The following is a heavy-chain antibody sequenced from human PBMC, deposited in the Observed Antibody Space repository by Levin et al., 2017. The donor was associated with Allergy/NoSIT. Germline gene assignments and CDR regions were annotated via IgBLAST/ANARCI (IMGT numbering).Heavy chain of an antibody. V-gene: IGHV4-59*01. CDR1: GGSISNYY. J-gene: IGHJ4*02. Sequence: SQTLSLTCTVSGGSISNYYWSWIRQPPGKGLEWIGYIYYSGSTNYNPSLKSRVTISVDTSKNQFSLKLSSVTAADTAVYYCAGGSSGAIDYWGQGTLVTVSS. CDR3: AGGSSGAIDY. D-gene: IGHD3-10*01. CDR2: IYYSGST.